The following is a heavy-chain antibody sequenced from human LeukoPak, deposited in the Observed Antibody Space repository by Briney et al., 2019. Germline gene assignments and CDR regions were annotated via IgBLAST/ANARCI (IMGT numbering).Heavy chain of an antibody. CDR2: INGDGSQR. Sequence: GGSLRLSCAASGFSFSTSYMTWIRQPPGRGLEWVASINGDGSQRSSVGSMRGRFTTSRDNADNSLYLQMNSLRAEDTAVYYCAREMDGPYGSGSPLDYWGQGTLVTVSS. CDR1: GFSFSTSY. CDR3: AREMDGPYGSGSPLDY. V-gene: IGHV3-7*03. J-gene: IGHJ4*02. D-gene: IGHD3-10*01.